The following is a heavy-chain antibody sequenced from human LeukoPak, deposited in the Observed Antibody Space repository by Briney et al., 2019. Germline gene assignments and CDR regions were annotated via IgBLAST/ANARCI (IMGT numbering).Heavy chain of an antibody. CDR2: ISYDGSNK. V-gene: IGHV3-30*18. Sequence: QPGGSLRLSCAASGFTFSSYGMHWVRQAPGKGLEWVAVISYDGSNKYYADSVKGQFTISRDNSKNTLYLQMNSLRAEDTAVYYCAKDLGTTCGYWGQGTLVTVSS. J-gene: IGHJ4*02. CDR1: GFTFSSYG. D-gene: IGHD7-27*01. CDR3: AKDLGTTCGY.